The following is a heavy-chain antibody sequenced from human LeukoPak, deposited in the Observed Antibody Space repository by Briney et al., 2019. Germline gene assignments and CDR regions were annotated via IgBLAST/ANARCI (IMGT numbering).Heavy chain of an antibody. V-gene: IGHV3-53*01. Sequence: GGSLRLSCTVSGFTVSSNSMSWVRQAPGKGLEWVSFIYSDNTHYSDSVKGRFTISRDNSKNTLYLQMNSLRAEDTAVYYCAKLGSGWYLTYYFDYWGQGTLVTVSS. CDR2: IYSDNT. D-gene: IGHD6-19*01. CDR3: AKLGSGWYLTYYFDY. CDR1: GFTVSSNS. J-gene: IGHJ4*02.